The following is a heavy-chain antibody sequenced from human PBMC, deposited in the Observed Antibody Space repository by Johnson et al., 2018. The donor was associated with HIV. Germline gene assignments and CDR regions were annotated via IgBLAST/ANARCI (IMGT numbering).Heavy chain of an antibody. V-gene: IGHV3-13*01. CDR1: GFTFDDYA. Sequence: VQLVESGGGLVQPGRSVRLSCAASGFTFDDYAMHWVRQAPGKGLEWVSAIGTAGDTFYPGSVKGRFTISRENPKNSLYLQMNSLRAGDTAIYYCARGGSSGWSGFLAFDIWGQGTMVTVSS. CDR3: ARGGSSGWSGFLAFDI. J-gene: IGHJ3*02. D-gene: IGHD6-19*01. CDR2: IGTAGDT.